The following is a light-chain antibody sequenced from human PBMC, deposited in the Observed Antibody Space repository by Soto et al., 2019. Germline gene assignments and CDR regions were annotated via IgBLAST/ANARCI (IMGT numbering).Light chain of an antibody. Sequence: EIVMTQSPATLPVSPGERATLTCRASQSVSSSLAWYQQKPGQAPRLLIYGASTRATGIPARFSGSRSGTEFTLTISSLQSEDFAVYYCQQYNNWPLYTFGQGTKVDIK. V-gene: IGKV3-15*01. CDR3: QQYNNWPLYT. CDR1: QSVSSS. CDR2: GAS. J-gene: IGKJ2*01.